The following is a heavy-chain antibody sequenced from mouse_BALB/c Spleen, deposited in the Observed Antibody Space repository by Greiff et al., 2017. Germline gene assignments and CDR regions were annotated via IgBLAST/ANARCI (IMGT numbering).Heavy chain of an antibody. J-gene: IGHJ3*01. D-gene: IGHD2-14*01. CDR1: GYTFTSYV. Sequence: EVQLQQSGPELVKPGASVKMSCKASGYTFTSYVMHWVKQKPGQGLEWIGYINPYNDGTKYNEKFKGKATLTSDKSSSTAYMELSSLTSEDSAVYYCAREEAYYRYPSAYWGQGTLVTVSA. CDR3: AREEAYYRYPSAY. CDR2: INPYNDGT. V-gene: IGHV1-14*01.